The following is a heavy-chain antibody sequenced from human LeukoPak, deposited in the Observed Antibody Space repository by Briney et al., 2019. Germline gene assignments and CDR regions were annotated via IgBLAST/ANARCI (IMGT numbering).Heavy chain of an antibody. V-gene: IGHV3-48*04. CDR1: GFTFSTYT. CDR3: ARLRKITFNYYYGMDV. J-gene: IGHJ6*02. D-gene: IGHD1-20*01. CDR2: SIGSGGSA. Sequence: GGSLRLSCVASGFTFSTYTMNWIRQAPGKGLEWVSGSIGSGGSAFYADSVKGRFTISRDNAKNSLYLQMSGLRTEDTAVYCCARLRKITFNYYYGMDVWGQGTTVTVSS.